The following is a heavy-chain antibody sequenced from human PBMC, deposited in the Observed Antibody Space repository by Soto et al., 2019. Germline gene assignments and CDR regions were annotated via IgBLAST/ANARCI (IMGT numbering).Heavy chain of an antibody. Sequence: EVQLVESGGGLVQPGGSLRLSCAASGFTVSSNYMSWVRQAPGKGLEWVSVIYSGGSTYYADSVKGRFTISRHNSKNTLYLQMNSLRAEDTSVYYCARQYGDYSFDYWGQGTLVTVSS. V-gene: IGHV3-53*04. CDR1: GFTVSSNY. CDR2: IYSGGST. J-gene: IGHJ4*02. D-gene: IGHD4-17*01. CDR3: ARQYGDYSFDY.